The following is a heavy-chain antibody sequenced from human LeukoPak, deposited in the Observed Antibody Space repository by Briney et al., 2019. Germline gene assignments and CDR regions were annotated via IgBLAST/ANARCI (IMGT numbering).Heavy chain of an antibody. D-gene: IGHD2-2*02. CDR3: AREEGKKYQLLYIDDY. V-gene: IGHV3-7*01. Sequence: RGSLRLSCAASGFTFSSYWMSWVRQAPGKGLEWVANIKQDGSEKYYVDSVKGRFTISRDNAKNSLYLQMNSLRAEDTAVYYCAREEGKKYQLLYIDDYWGQGTLVTVSS. J-gene: IGHJ4*02. CDR1: GFTFSSYW. CDR2: IKQDGSEK.